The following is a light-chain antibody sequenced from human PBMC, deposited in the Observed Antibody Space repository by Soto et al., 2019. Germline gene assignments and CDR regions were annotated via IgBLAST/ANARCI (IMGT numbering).Light chain of an antibody. Sequence: DIVLTQSPFALSFSPVERSSLSFIASQSVSSGHLAWYQQKPGQAPRLLIYGASGRATGTPDRFGGSGSGTDFSLTISSLQSEDFAVYYCQQYNNWPLTFGGGTKVDIK. CDR3: QQYNNWPLT. V-gene: IGKV3-20*01. CDR2: GAS. J-gene: IGKJ4*01. CDR1: QSVSSGH.